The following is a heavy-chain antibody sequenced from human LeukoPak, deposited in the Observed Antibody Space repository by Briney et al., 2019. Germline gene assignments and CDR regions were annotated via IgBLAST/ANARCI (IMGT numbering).Heavy chain of an antibody. CDR2: IYYSGST. CDR1: GGSISSYY. Sequence: SETLSLTCTVSGGSISSYYWSWIRQPPGKGLEWIGYIYYSGSTNYNPSVKSRVTISVDTSKNQFPLKLSSVTAADTTVYYCARELRSGYFDYWGQGTLVTVSS. CDR3: ARELRSGYFDY. D-gene: IGHD3-10*01. J-gene: IGHJ4*02. V-gene: IGHV4-59*01.